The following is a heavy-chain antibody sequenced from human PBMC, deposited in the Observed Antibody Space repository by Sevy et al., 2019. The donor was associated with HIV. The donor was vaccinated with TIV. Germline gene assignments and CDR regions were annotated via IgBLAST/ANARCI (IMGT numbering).Heavy chain of an antibody. D-gene: IGHD3-3*01. CDR1: GFTFSSYS. Sequence: GGSLRLSCAASGFTFSSYSMNWVRQAPGKGLEWVSSISSSSSYIYYADSVKGRFTISRDNAKNSLYLQMNSLRAEDTAVYYCARVMLRFLELKVRYYYGMDVWGQGTTVTVSS. CDR2: ISSSSSYI. J-gene: IGHJ6*02. V-gene: IGHV3-21*01. CDR3: ARVMLRFLELKVRYYYGMDV.